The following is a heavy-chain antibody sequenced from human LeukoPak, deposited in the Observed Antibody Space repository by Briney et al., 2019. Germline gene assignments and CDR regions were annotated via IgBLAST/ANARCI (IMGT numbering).Heavy chain of an antibody. Sequence: ASVKVSCKASGYTFTSYGISWVRQAPGQGLEWMGWISAYNGNTNYAQKLQGRVTMTTDTSTSTAYMELRSLRSDDTAVYYCARDRVYDYVWGSYRPLDYWRQGTLVTVSS. CDR1: GYTFTSYG. J-gene: IGHJ4*02. CDR3: ARDRVYDYVWGSYRPLDY. CDR2: ISAYNGNT. D-gene: IGHD3-16*02. V-gene: IGHV1-18*01.